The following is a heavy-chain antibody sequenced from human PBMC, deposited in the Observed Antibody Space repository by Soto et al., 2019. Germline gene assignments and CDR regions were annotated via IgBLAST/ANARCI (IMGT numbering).Heavy chain of an antibody. Sequence: QITLKESGPTLVKPTQTLTLTCTFSGISLTTSEVGVGWIRQPPGKALEWLAVIYWDDDKRYSPSLRTRLTITKDTSKSLVVLTMTNMDTVDTGTYYCAHRFHDGRQYGAFDIWGQGTMVTVSS. D-gene: IGHD3-22*01. CDR3: AHRFHDGRQYGAFDI. CDR1: GISLTTSEVG. V-gene: IGHV2-5*02. J-gene: IGHJ3*02. CDR2: IYWDDDK.